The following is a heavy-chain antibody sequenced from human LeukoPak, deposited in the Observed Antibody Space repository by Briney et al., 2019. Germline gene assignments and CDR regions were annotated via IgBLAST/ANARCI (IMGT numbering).Heavy chain of an antibody. CDR1: GYTFTSYY. V-gene: IGHV1-46*01. CDR3: ARGEYNPYYFDY. CDR2: INPSGGST. Sequence: ASVKDSCKASGYTFTSYYMHWMLQAPVHGLEWMGIINPSGGSTSYAQKFQGRVTMTRDTSTSTVYMELSSLRSEDTAVYYCARGEYNPYYFDYWGQGTLVTVSS. J-gene: IGHJ4*02. D-gene: IGHD5-18*01.